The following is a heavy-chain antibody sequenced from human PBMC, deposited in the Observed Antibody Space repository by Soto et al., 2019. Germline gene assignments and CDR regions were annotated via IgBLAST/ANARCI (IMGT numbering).Heavy chain of an antibody. CDR2: TYYRSKWYN. V-gene: IGHV6-1*01. CDR3: ARVPHWGSDDAFDI. D-gene: IGHD7-27*01. CDR1: GDSVSINSAA. J-gene: IGHJ3*02. Sequence: QVQLQLSGPGLVKPSQTLSLTCAISGDSVSINSAAWNWIRQSPSRGLEWLGRTYYRSKWYNHYAVSVKSPITINPDTSKNQFSLHLNSVTPEDTAVYYCARVPHWGSDDAFDIWGQGTMVTVSS.